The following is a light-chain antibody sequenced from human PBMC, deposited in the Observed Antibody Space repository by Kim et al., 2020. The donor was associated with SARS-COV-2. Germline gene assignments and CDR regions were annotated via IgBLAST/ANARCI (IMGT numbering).Light chain of an antibody. CDR1: QSIGTW. Sequence: DIQMTQSPSTLSASVGDRVTITCRASQSIGTWFAWYQQKPGKAPNLLIYKASSLESGVPSRFSGSGFGTEFTLTISSLQPDDFTTYCCQQYNSYPFTFGQGTKVDIK. J-gene: IGKJ1*01. CDR3: QQYNSYPFT. V-gene: IGKV1-5*03. CDR2: KAS.